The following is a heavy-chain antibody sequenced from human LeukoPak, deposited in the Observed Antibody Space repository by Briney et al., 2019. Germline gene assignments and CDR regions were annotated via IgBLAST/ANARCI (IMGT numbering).Heavy chain of an antibody. J-gene: IGHJ4*02. CDR3: ARQASVSIDY. CDR2: IYYSGST. V-gene: IGHV4-59*08. CDR1: GGSISSYY. Sequence: KPSETLSLTCTVSGGSISSYYWTWIRQPPGKGLEWIGYIYYSGSTNYNPSLKSRVTISVDTSKNQFSLKLSSVTAADTAVYYCARQASVSIDYWGQGTLVTVSS.